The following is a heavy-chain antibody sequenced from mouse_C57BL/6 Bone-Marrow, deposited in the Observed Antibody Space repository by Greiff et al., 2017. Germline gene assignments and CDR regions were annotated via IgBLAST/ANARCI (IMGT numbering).Heavy chain of an antibody. Sequence: VQLQQPGAELVKPGASVKLSCKASGYTFTSYWMQWVKQRPGQGLEWIGEIDPSDSYTNYTQKFTGKATLTVDTSSSTAYMQLSSLTSEDSAVDDCAREATVVPAYWGQGTLVTVSA. J-gene: IGHJ3*01. CDR1: GYTFTSYW. D-gene: IGHD1-1*01. CDR3: AREATVVPAY. V-gene: IGHV1-50*01. CDR2: IDPSDSYT.